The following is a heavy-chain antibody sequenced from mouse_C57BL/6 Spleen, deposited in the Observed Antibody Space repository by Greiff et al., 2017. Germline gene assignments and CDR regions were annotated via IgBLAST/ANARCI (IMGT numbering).Heavy chain of an antibody. V-gene: IGHV1-82*01. CDR2: IYPGDGDT. CDR3: ARSGYYGSSYDYYAIDY. Sequence: QVQLKESGPELVKPGASVKISCKASGYAFSSSWMNWVKQRPGKGLEWIGRIYPGDGDTNYNGKFKGKATLTADKSSSTAYMQLSSLTSVDSAVYFCARSGYYGSSYDYYAIDYWGQGTSVTVSS. J-gene: IGHJ4*01. D-gene: IGHD1-1*01. CDR1: GYAFSSSW.